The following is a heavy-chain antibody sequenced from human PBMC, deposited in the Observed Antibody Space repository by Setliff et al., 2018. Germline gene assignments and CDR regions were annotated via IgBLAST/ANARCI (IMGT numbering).Heavy chain of an antibody. Sequence: GGSLRLACAAAGFTFRAHYMDWLRQAPGKGLEWVGRIRNKDNSDTTEYAASVKGRFTISRANAKNSLYLQMNSLRVEATVLYYCARDGNNWNDLDYWGHGTLVTVSS. D-gene: IGHD1-20*01. J-gene: IGHJ4*01. V-gene: IGHV3-72*01. CDR1: GFTFRAHY. CDR3: ARDGNNWNDLDY. CDR2: IRNKDNSDTT.